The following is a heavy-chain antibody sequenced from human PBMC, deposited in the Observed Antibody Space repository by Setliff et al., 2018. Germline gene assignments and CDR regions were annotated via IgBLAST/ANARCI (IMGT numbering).Heavy chain of an antibody. Sequence: PGGSLRLSCTASGLSYINDWVSWVRQAPGKGLEWVSRINGDATIAHYADSVKGRFTISRDNAKNSLYLQMNSLRVDDTAVYYCARDVYDFRTGLGGPWGQGTRVTVSS. CDR2: INGDATIA. J-gene: IGHJ5*02. CDR3: ARDVYDFRTGLGGP. CDR1: GLSYINDW. D-gene: IGHD3-3*01. V-gene: IGHV3-74*01.